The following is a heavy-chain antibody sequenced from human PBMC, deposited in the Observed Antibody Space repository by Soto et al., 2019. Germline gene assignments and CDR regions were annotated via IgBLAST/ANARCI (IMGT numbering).Heavy chain of an antibody. J-gene: IGHJ4*02. CDR2: IIPIFGTA. D-gene: IGHD3-16*01. V-gene: IGHV1-69*01. CDR3: ARGGDVEY. CDR1: GGSFSSYG. Sequence: QVQLVQSGAEVKKPGSSVKVSCKASGGSFSSYGYSWVRQAPGQGLEWMGGIIPIFGTANYAQRFQGRVTITADESTSTAYMELTSMKSDDTAVYWCARGGDVEYWGQGTLVTVSS.